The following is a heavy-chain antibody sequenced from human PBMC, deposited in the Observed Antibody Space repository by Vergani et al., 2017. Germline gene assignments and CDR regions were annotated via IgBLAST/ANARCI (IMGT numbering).Heavy chain of an antibody. D-gene: IGHD5-18*01. CDR1: GFSFGDYA. Sequence: EVQLVELGGGLVPPGRSLRLSCAASGFSFGDYATTWVRQAPGKGLEWVAFIRNKAYGGTTEYAASVKGRFTISRDDSKRLAYLQLSGLKTEDTAVYFCSRGRGYSFGYSDYWGQGTLVTVSS. CDR3: SRGRGYSFGYSDY. CDR2: IRNKAYGGTT. J-gene: IGHJ4*02. V-gene: IGHV3-49*04.